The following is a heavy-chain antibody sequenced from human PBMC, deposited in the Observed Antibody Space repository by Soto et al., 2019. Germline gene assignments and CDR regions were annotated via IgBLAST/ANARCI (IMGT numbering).Heavy chain of an antibody. Sequence: GGSLRLSCAASGLTFSIYGMSWVRQAPGKGLEWVSALSGSGDSTYYADSVKGRFTISRDNSKNTLYLQMNSLRAEDAAVYYCAKDSPILTVWGQGTTATVSS. D-gene: IGHD2-8*02. CDR2: LSGSGDST. J-gene: IGHJ6*02. CDR1: GLTFSIYG. V-gene: IGHV3-23*01. CDR3: AKDSPILTV.